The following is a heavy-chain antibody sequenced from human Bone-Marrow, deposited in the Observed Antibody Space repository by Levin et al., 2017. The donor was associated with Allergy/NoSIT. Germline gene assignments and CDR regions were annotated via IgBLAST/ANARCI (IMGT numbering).Heavy chain of an antibody. CDR1: GGTFSSYT. Sequence: ASVKVSCKASGGTFSSYTISWVRQAPGQGLEWMGRIIPILGIANYAQKFQGRVTITADKSTSTAYMELSSLRSEDTAVYYCARDYYDSSGYDYLAFDYWGQGTLVTVSS. J-gene: IGHJ4*02. CDR3: ARDYYDSSGYDYLAFDY. D-gene: IGHD3-22*01. V-gene: IGHV1-69*04. CDR2: IIPILGIA.